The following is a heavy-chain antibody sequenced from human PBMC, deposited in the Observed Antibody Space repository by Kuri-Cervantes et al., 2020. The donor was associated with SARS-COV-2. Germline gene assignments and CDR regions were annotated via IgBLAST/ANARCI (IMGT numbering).Heavy chain of an antibody. CDR1: GFSFSTAW. Sequence: ESLKISCEASGFSFSTAWMNWVRQAPGKGLEWIGEINHGGGTNYNPSLMSRVTISVDTSKNQFSLKLRSVTAADTAVYYCARGVRFLDPKYYYFYYYMDVWGKGTTVTVSS. D-gene: IGHD3-3*01. J-gene: IGHJ6*03. CDR2: INHGGGT. CDR3: ARGVRFLDPKYYYFYYYMDV. V-gene: IGHV4-34*01.